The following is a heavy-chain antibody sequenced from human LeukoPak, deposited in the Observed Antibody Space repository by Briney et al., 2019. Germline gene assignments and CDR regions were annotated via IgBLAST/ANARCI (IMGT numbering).Heavy chain of an antibody. J-gene: IGHJ4*02. CDR2: INAGNGNT. Sequence: ASGKVSCKASVYTFTIYAMDWARHAPGQRLEWMGWINAGNGNTKYSQKFQGRVTITRDTSASTAYMELSSLKSEDTAVYYCASDPLVDTAMFPDYWGQGTLVTVSS. D-gene: IGHD5-18*01. CDR3: ASDPLVDTAMFPDY. V-gene: IGHV1-3*01. CDR1: VYTFTIYA.